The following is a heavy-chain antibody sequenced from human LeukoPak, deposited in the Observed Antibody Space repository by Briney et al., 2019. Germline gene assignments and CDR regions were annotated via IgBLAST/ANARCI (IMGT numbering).Heavy chain of an antibody. J-gene: IGHJ6*03. CDR1: GGSISSYY. CDR3: ARGGSDLWYYHYMDV. CDR2: IYTSGST. D-gene: IGHD5-12*01. V-gene: IGHV4-4*07. Sequence: SETLSLTCTVSGGSISSYYWSWIRQPAGKGLEWIGRIYTSGSTNYNPSLKSRVTMSVDTSKNQFSLKLSSVTAADTAVYYCARGGSDLWYYHYMDVWGKGTTVTVSS.